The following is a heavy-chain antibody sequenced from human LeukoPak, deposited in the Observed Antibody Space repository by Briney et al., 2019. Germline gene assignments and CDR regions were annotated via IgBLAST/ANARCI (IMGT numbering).Heavy chain of an antibody. V-gene: IGHV1-69*05. CDR3: ARDGNYYDSSGYFDY. Sequence: SVKVSCKASGGTFSSYAISWVRQAPGQGLEWMGRIIPIFGTANYAQKFQGRVTITTDESTSTAYMELSSLRSEDTAVYYCARDGNYYDSSGYFDYWGQGTLVTVSS. J-gene: IGHJ4*02. CDR1: GGTFSSYA. D-gene: IGHD3-22*01. CDR2: IIPIFGTA.